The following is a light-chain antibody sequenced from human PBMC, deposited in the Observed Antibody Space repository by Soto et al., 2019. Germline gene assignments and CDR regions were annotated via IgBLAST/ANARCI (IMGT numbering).Light chain of an antibody. CDR2: EAT. J-gene: IGLJ3*02. CDR1: SSDIGRYYL. Sequence: QSALPQPASVSGSPGQSITLSCTGTSSDIGRYYLVSWYQQHPGKPPKLMIYEATKRPSGVSNRFSGSKSGNTASLTISGLQAEDEADYYGSLYASTNTVMSGGGTKLTVL. CDR3: SLYASTNTVM. V-gene: IGLV2-23*02.